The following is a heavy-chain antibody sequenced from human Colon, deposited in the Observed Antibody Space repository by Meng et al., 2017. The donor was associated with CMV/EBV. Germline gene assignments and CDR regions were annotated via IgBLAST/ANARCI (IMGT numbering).Heavy chain of an antibody. J-gene: IGHJ4*02. Sequence: GESLKISCATSGFIFSDHNINWVRQAPGKGLEWVSSISSSGTYIYYADSVKGRFTISRDNAKDSVDLLMTSLRAEDTAVYYCTRTFRYYFDFWVQGTLVTVSS. CDR1: GFIFSDHN. D-gene: IGHD2/OR15-2a*01. CDR3: TRTFRYYFDF. V-gene: IGHV3-21*01. CDR2: ISSSGTYI.